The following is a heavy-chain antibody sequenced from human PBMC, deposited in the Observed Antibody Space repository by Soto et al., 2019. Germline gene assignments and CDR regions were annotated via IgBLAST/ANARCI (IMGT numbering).Heavy chain of an antibody. CDR3: ARDAPPPELRFLEWHNYDYNGMAV. CDR1: GYSLTAYG. J-gene: IGHJ6*02. V-gene: IGHV1-18*01. Sequence: QVQVVQSGDEVKETGASVRVSCKTSGYSLTAYGISWVRQAPGQGLEWMGWISCYNGKTKYAQKVQGRVTMTTDTSTSTAYMEVRSLRSDDTAIYYCARDAPPPELRFLEWHNYDYNGMAVWGQGTTVTVSS. D-gene: IGHD3-3*01. CDR2: ISCYNGKT.